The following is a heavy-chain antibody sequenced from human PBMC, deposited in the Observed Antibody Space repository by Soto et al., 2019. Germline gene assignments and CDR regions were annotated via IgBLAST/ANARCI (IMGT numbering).Heavy chain of an antibody. J-gene: IGHJ4*02. Sequence: VQLVESGGTLVQPGGSLRLSCSASGFTFNTLAMHWVRQTPGKGLEFVSAISSNGGNTYYADSVKGRFAISRDNSKNTLYLQMYSQRPEDTALYYCVKEGYMRSDWYGQFDCWGQGTLVTVSS. D-gene: IGHD6-19*01. CDR1: GFTFNTLA. V-gene: IGHV3-64D*06. CDR2: ISSNGGNT. CDR3: VKEGYMRSDWYGQFDC.